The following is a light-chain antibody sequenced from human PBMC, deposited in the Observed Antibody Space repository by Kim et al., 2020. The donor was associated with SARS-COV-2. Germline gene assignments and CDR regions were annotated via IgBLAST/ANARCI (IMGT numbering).Light chain of an antibody. Sequence: PAFIACSTSHCRVSQDGSIYLNWFHQKPGQSPRRLIYEVSSRESGVPDRFSGSGSGTDFTLQISRLEAEDVGTYYCMQGKRTPLTFGPGTRLDIK. CDR3: MQGKRTPLT. J-gene: IGKJ3*01. CDR1: HCRVSQDGSIY. CDR2: EVS. V-gene: IGKV2-30*01.